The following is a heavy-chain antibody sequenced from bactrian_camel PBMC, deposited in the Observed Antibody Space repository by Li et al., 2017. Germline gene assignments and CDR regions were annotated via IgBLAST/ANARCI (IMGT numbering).Heavy chain of an antibody. CDR1: GLTFSMAA. CDR2: INSGGGTT. V-gene: IGHV3S40*01. J-gene: IGHJ4*01. D-gene: IGHD4*01. Sequence: VQLVESVCGLVQPEGSLRLSCAASGLTFSMAAVSWVRQAPGKGLEWVSAINSGGGTTYYADSVKGRFTISQDSAKNTVYLQMNSLRPEDTATYYCSAGRICLRGTIRSVDYYGQGTQVTVS.